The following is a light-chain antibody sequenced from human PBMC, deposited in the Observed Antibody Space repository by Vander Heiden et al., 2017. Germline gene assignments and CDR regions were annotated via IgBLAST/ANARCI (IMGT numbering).Light chain of an antibody. CDR3: QQGYITPYT. J-gene: IGKJ2*01. CDR2: GAS. V-gene: IGKV1-39*01. CDR1: QTINSF. Sequence: DIQLTQSPSPLSASVGDRVTITCRASQTINSFLNWYLQKPGTAPELLIYGASSLHVGVPSRFSASGSGTDFTLSISGLQPGDFGTYYCQQGYITPYTFGQGTKLEIK.